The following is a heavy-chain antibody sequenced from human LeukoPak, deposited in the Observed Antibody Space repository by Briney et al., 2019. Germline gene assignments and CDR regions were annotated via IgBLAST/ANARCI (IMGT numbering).Heavy chain of an antibody. V-gene: IGHV1-69*10. D-gene: IGHD3-16*02. Sequence: SVKVSCKASGGTFTSYTISWVRHAPGQGLEWMGGIIPILGIANYAQKFQGRVTITADKSTSTAYMELSSLRSEDTAVYYCARGLPGRLRLGELSLRYYFDYWGQGTLVTVSS. J-gene: IGHJ4*02. CDR2: IIPILGIA. CDR1: GGTFTSYT. CDR3: ARGLPGRLRLGELSLRYYFDY.